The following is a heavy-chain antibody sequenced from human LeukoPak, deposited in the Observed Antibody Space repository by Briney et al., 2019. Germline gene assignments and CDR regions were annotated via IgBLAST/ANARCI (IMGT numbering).Heavy chain of an antibody. V-gene: IGHV4-4*07. CDR3: ARDARPRGGGLVPYYFDS. CDR1: GGSIGSYY. Sequence: SETLSLTCTVSGGSIGSYYWSWIRQPAGKGLEWIGRIYSSGSTNYNPSLKSRVTISLDKSKNQFSLKLSSVTAADTAVYYCARDARPRGGGLVPYYFDSWGQGTLVTVSS. J-gene: IGHJ4*02. D-gene: IGHD3-16*01. CDR2: IYSSGST.